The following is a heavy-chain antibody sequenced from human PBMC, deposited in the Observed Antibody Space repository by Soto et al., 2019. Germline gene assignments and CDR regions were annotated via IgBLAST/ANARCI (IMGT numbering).Heavy chain of an antibody. J-gene: IGHJ3*02. V-gene: IGHV1-18*01. Sequence: QVQLVQSGAEVKKPGASVKVSCKASGYTFTSYGISWERQAPGQGLEWMGWISAYNGNTNYAQKLPGSVTMTTDTSTSTAYMELRGRRSDDTAMYYCARDGGDGVVVPAVDDAFDIWGQGTMVTVSS. D-gene: IGHD2-2*01. CDR1: GYTFTSYG. CDR3: ARDGGDGVVVPAVDDAFDI. CDR2: ISAYNGNT.